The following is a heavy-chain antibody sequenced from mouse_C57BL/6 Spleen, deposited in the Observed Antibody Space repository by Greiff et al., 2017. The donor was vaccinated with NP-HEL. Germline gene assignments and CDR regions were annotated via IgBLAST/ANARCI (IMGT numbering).Heavy chain of an antibody. V-gene: IGHV14-4*01. CDR1: GFNIKDDY. CDR2: IDPENGDT. Sequence: EVQLQQSGAELVRPGASVKLSCTASGFNIKDDYMHWVKQRPEQGLEWIGWIDPENGDTEYASKFQGKATITADTSSNTAYLQLSSLTSEDTAVYYCTTGTYDYWGQGTTLTVSS. J-gene: IGHJ2*01. D-gene: IGHD4-1*01. CDR3: TTGTYDY.